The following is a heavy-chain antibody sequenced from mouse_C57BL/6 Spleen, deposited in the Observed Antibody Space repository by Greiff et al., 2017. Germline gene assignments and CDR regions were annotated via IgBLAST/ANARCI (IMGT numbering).Heavy chain of an antibody. D-gene: IGHD6-1*01. Sequence: QVQLQQSGAELVRPGTSVKMSCKASGYTFTNYWIGWAKQRPGHGLEWIGDIYPGGGYTNYNEKFKGKATLTADKSSSTAYMQFSSLTSEDSAIYYCARGGASNGDAMDYWGQGTSVTVSS. CDR2: IYPGGGYT. J-gene: IGHJ4*01. CDR3: ARGGASNGDAMDY. V-gene: IGHV1-63*01. CDR1: GYTFTNYW.